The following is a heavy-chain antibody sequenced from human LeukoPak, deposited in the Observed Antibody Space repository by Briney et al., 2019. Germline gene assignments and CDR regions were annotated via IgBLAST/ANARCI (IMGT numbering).Heavy chain of an antibody. D-gene: IGHD3-10*01. CDR2: INHSGST. V-gene: IGHV4-34*01. CDR1: GGSFSGYY. Sequence: SETLSLTCAVYGGSFSGYYWSWIRQPPGKGLEWIGEINHSGSTNYNPSLKSRVTISVDTSKNQFSLKLSSVTAADTAVYYCARHYYGSGSYDYWGQGTLVAVSS. J-gene: IGHJ4*02. CDR3: ARHYYGSGSYDY.